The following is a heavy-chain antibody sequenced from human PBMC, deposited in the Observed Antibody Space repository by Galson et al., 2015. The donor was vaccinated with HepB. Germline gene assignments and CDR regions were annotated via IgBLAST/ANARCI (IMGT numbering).Heavy chain of an antibody. CDR2: ISYDGSNK. J-gene: IGHJ4*02. V-gene: IGHV3-30-3*01. CDR1: GFTFSSYA. CDR3: AKAEGYFDY. Sequence: SLRLSCAASGFTFSSYAMHWVRQAPGKGLEWVAVISYDGSNKYYADSVKGRFTISRDNSKNTLYLQLNSLRAEDTSVYYCAKAEGYFDYWGQGTLVTVSS.